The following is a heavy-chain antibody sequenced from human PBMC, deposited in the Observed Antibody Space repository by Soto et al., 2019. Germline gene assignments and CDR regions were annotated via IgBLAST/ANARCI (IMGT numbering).Heavy chain of an antibody. V-gene: IGHV4-31*03. J-gene: IGHJ5*02. CDR1: GGSISSGGYY. Sequence: SETLSLTCTVSGGSISSGGYYWSWIRQHPGKGLEWIGYIYYSGSTYYNPSLKSRVTISVDTSKNQFSLKLSSVTAADTAVYYCARAPVYCSSTSCYENWFDPWGQGTLVTVSP. CDR3: ARAPVYCSSTSCYENWFDP. CDR2: IYYSGST. D-gene: IGHD2-2*01.